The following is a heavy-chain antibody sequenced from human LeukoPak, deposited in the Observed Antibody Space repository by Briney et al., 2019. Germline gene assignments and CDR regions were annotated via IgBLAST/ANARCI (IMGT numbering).Heavy chain of an antibody. D-gene: IGHD6-13*01. CDR2: IIPILGIA. Sequence: ASVKVSCKASGGTFSSYAISWVRQAPGQGLEWMGRIIPILGIANYAQKFQGRVTITADKSASTAYMELSSLRSEDTAVYYCVPSRNYFDYWGQGTLVTVSS. CDR3: VPSRNYFDY. J-gene: IGHJ4*02. CDR1: GGTFSSYA. V-gene: IGHV1-69*04.